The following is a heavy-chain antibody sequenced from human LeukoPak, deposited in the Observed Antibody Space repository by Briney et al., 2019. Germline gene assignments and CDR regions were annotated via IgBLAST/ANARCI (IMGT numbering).Heavy chain of an antibody. CDR2: ISGSGGST. Sequence: GGSLRLSCAASGFTFSSYAMSWVRQAPGKGLEWVSAISGSGGSTYYADSVKGRFTISRDNSKNTLYLQMNSLRAEDTAVYYCAKDAPTYYYGSGSYXXXDYWGQGTLVTVSS. D-gene: IGHD3-10*01. V-gene: IGHV3-23*01. CDR1: GFTFSSYA. J-gene: IGHJ4*02. CDR3: AKDAPTYYYGSGSYXXXDY.